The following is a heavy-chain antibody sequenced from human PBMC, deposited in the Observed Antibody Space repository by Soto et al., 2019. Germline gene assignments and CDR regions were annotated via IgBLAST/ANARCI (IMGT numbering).Heavy chain of an antibody. V-gene: IGHV4-59*01. CDR3: ARSYRNTIFGVVPSRGLDV. CDR2: IHNTGDT. Sequence: SETLSLTCLVSGVSISSNYWSWIRQPPGQGLEWIGYIHNTGDTNFNPSLKNRVIISVDTSKNQFSLRLSSVTAADTAVYYCARSYRNTIFGVVPSRGLDVWGQGTTVTVSS. D-gene: IGHD3-3*01. J-gene: IGHJ6*02. CDR1: GVSISSNY.